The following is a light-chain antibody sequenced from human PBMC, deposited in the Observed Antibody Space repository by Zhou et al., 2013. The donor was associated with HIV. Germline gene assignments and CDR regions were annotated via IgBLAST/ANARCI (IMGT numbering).Light chain of an antibody. J-gene: IGKJ2*01. CDR2: KAS. CDR1: ESINTY. CDR3: QQYQSYSPYT. Sequence: DIQLTQSPSFLSASVGDSVTITCRASESINTYLAWYQQRPGKAPKLLIYKASILEDGVPPRFSGSGSRTEFTLTISSLQPDDFATYYCQQYQSYSPYTFGQGTKLEIK. V-gene: IGKV1-5*03.